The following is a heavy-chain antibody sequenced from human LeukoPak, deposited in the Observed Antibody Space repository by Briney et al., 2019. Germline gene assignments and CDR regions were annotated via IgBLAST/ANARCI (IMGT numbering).Heavy chain of an antibody. J-gene: IGHJ4*02. CDR1: GSTFSRYW. CDR3: TTGIGNYYYY. D-gene: IGHD3-10*01. Sequence: GGSLRLSCAASGSTFSRYWMHWVRQAPGKGLVWVSRVKSDGSDTIYADSVKGRFTISRDNAKNTLYLQMDSLRAEDTTVYYCTTGIGNYYYYWGQGTLVTVAS. CDR2: VKSDGSDT. V-gene: IGHV3-74*01.